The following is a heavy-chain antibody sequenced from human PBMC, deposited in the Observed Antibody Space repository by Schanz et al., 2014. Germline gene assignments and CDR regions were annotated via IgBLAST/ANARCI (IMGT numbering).Heavy chain of an antibody. CDR3: ARIIDGDYLY. D-gene: IGHD4-17*01. Sequence: QVRLVQSGAEVKKPGSSVKVSCKSSGATFNSYAFGWVRQAPGQGFEWVGSIIPPLRQTRYAQKFEERVIIPADTSTTAVYVDLASLTSDDTAVYFCARIIDGDYLYWGQGTLVTVSS. CDR1: GATFNSYA. V-gene: IGHV1-69*04. J-gene: IGHJ4*02. CDR2: IIPPLRQT.